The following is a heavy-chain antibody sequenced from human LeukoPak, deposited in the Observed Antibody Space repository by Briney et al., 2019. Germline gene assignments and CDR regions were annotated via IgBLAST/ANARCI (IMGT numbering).Heavy chain of an antibody. CDR2: VKYDGSDK. J-gene: IGHJ4*02. V-gene: IGHV3-7*01. Sequence: GGSLRLSCAASTFSFSTYWMSWVRQAPGKGLEWVATVKYDGSDKYYVDSVRGRFTISRDNAECSLYLQMNSLRAEDTAVYFCARGARLSDYWGQGTLVTVSS. CDR1: TFSFSTYW. D-gene: IGHD3-16*01. CDR3: ARGARLSDY.